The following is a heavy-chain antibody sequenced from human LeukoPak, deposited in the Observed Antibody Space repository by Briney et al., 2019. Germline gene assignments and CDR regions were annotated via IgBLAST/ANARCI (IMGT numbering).Heavy chain of an antibody. CDR2: IIPIFGTA. V-gene: IGHV1-69*05. CDR3: ARPRITIFGVGQPSYNWFDP. D-gene: IGHD3-3*01. CDR1: GGTFSSYA. J-gene: IGHJ5*02. Sequence: SVKVSCKASGGTFSSYAISWVRQAPGQGLEWMGGIIPIFGTANYAQKFQGRVTITTDESTSTAYMELSSLRSEDTAVYYCARPRITIFGVGQPSYNWFDPWGQGTLVTVSS.